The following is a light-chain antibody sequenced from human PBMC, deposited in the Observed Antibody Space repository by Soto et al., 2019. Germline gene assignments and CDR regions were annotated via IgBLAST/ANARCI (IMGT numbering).Light chain of an antibody. Sequence: DIQMTQSPSSLSASVGDRVTITCRPSQSISSYLNWYQQKPGKAPKVLIYAASSLQSGVPSRFSGSGSGTDFILTISSLQPEDFATYYCQQSYSTPRDFGQGTRLEI. J-gene: IGKJ5*01. CDR2: AAS. CDR1: QSISSY. CDR3: QQSYSTPRD. V-gene: IGKV1-39*01.